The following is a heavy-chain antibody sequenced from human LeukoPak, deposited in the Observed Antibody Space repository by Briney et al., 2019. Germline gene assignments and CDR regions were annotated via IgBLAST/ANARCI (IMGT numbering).Heavy chain of an antibody. J-gene: IGHJ3*02. D-gene: IGHD1-7*01. Sequence: GGSLRLSCAASGFTFSDYYMSWIRQAPGKGLEWVSYISSSGSTIYYADSVKGRFTTSRDNAKNSLYLQMNSLRAEDTAVYYCARAPSATGTTPDAFDIWGQGTMVTVSS. CDR1: GFTFSDYY. CDR3: ARAPSATGTTPDAFDI. CDR2: ISSSGSTI. V-gene: IGHV3-11*04.